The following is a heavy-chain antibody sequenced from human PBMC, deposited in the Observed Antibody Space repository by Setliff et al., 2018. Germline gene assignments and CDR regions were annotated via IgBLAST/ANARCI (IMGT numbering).Heavy chain of an antibody. D-gene: IGHD2-21*02. Sequence: PGGSLRLSCSASGFTFNDHYMDWVRQAPGKGLEWVARIKKKDERYGTECAASVTGRFTISRDDSKNSLYLQMNSLKTDDTAVYYCARVAPYCGRDCFSDFLDYWGQGALVTVSS. CDR3: ARVAPYCGRDCFSDFLDY. J-gene: IGHJ4*02. CDR2: IKKKDERYGT. V-gene: IGHV3-72*01. CDR1: GFTFNDHY.